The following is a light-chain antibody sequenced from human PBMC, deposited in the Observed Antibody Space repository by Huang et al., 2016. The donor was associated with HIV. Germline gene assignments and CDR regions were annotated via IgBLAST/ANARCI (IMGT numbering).Light chain of an antibody. J-gene: IGKJ3*01. V-gene: IGKV3-20*01. CDR3: QHYGSSPFT. Sequence: DIVLTQSPGTLSLSPGERATLSCRASPSVSSSYLGWYQQKPGQAPRPLIYGASSRASGIPDRFSGSGSGTDFTLTISRLEPEDFAVYYCQHYGSSPFTFGPGTKVDIK. CDR2: GAS. CDR1: PSVSSSY.